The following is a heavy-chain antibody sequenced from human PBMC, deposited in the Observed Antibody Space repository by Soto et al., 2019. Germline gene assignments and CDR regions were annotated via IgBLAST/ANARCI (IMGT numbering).Heavy chain of an antibody. CDR2: MYYSGST. D-gene: IGHD6-13*01. V-gene: IGHV4-31*03. CDR3: ARGYRQSGYSSSWVFDY. CDR1: GGSINSGGYY. J-gene: IGHJ4*02. Sequence: QVQLRESGPGLVKPSQTLSLTCTVSGGSINSGGYYWNWIRQHPGQGLEWIGYMYYSGSTYYNPFLRSRVVTSATTSENHCSLKLSSGTAADTAVYFCARGYRQSGYSSSWVFDYWGEGTLVNVSS.